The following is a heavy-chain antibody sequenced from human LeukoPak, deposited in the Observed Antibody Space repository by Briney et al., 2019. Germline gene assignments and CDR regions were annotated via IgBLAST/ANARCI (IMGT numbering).Heavy chain of an antibody. V-gene: IGHV4-61*01. CDR2: IYYHGGT. Sequence: SETLSLTCTVSGGSISIRMYYWPWIRQPPGKGLEGIGYIYYHGGTNYNPSLKSRVTTSVDPSKQQFSLKLGSVTAADSAVYYCAREVLTGFTDAFDIWGQGTMVTVSS. CDR3: AREVLTGFTDAFDI. J-gene: IGHJ3*02. CDR1: GGSISIRMYY. D-gene: IGHD3-10*01.